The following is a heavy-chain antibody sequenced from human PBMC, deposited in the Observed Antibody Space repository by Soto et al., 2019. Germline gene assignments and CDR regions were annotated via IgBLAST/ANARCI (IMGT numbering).Heavy chain of an antibody. D-gene: IGHD3-10*01. Sequence: QVQLVQSGAEMKKPGSSVKVSCQSSGGTFNTYAMNWVRQAPGQGPEWMGDISPRFGAENYAPKFQGRVTFTADESTVTSYVQLSSLTSEDTALYFCAREVQVRTSAFVYWGQGTLVTVSS. CDR2: ISPRFGAE. J-gene: IGHJ4*02. CDR1: GGTFNTYA. V-gene: IGHV1-69*19. CDR3: AREVQVRTSAFVY.